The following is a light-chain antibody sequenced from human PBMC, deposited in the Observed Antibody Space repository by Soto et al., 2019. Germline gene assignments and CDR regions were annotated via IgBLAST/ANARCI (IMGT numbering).Light chain of an antibody. CDR2: KAS. CDR1: QIISSL. Sequence: LHMTLSPSPLSTSVRDRVTITCRANQIISSLIAWYQQKPGKAPKLLIYKASSLERGVPSRSSGRGSGTEFTLTSSILQPDYVTTYYCQHYNSYAGTFGQGTKVDI. J-gene: IGKJ1*01. V-gene: IGKV1-5*03. CDR3: QHYNSYAGT.